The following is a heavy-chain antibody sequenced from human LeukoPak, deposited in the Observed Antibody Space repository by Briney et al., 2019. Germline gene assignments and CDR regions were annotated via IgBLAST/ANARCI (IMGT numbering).Heavy chain of an antibody. J-gene: IGHJ4*02. D-gene: IGHD6-13*01. CDR2: IYYSGST. CDR3: ARDRGAAAGIDY. V-gene: IGHV4-61*01. Sequence: SETLSLTCTVSGGSVSSGSYYWSWIRQPPGKGLEWIGYIYYSGSTNYNPSLKSGVTISVDTSKNQFSLKLSSVTAADTAVYYCARDRGAAAGIDYWGQGTLVTVSS. CDR1: GGSVSSGSYY.